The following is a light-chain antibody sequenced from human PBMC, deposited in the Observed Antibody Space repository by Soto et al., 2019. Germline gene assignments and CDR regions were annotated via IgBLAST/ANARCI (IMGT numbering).Light chain of an antibody. Sequence: QSVLTQPPSASGTPGQRVTISCSGSYSNIGSNYVYWYQQLPGTAPKLLIYTNNQRPSGVPDRFSGSKSGTSASLAISGLRSEAEADYYCAAWDASLSGVVFGGGTKLTVL. V-gene: IGLV1-47*01. CDR2: TNN. J-gene: IGLJ2*01. CDR1: YSNIGSNY. CDR3: AAWDASLSGVV.